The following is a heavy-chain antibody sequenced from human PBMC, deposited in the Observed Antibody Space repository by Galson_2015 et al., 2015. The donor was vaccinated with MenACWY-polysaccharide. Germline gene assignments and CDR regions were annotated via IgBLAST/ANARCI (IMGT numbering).Heavy chain of an antibody. V-gene: IGHV3-74*01. CDR1: GFIFRSYW. J-gene: IGHJ4*02. CDR2: MNIDGSRT. Sequence: SLRLSCAASGFIFRSYWMHWVRQAPGKGLVWVSRMNIDGSRTTYAESLKGRFNTSRDNAKNTLFLQMKSLRAEDKAVYYCAREIVESGFYYFYYWGRGTLVPGSP. CDR3: AREIVESGFYYFYY. D-gene: IGHD2-15*01.